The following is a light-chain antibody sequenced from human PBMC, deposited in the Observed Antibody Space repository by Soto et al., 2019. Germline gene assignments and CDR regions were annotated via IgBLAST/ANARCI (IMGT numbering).Light chain of an antibody. CDR1: SSTIGSNY. V-gene: IGLV1-51*01. CDR2: ENN. Sequence: QSALTQPPSVSAAPGQMITISCSGSSSTIGSNYASWYQQLPGTAPKLLIYENNKRPSGISDRFSGSKSGTSATLGIAGLQTGDEADYYCGTCDSSLSVYVFGTGTKLTVL. J-gene: IGLJ1*01. CDR3: GTCDSSLSVYV.